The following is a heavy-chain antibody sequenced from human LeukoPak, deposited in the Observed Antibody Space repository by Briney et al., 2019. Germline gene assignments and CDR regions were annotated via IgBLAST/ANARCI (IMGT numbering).Heavy chain of an antibody. D-gene: IGHD5-18*01. CDR2: ISSSSTTI. CDR1: GFTFSSYS. CDR3: ARAVARGYNYGLDY. Sequence: PGGSLRLSCAASGFTFSSYSMMWVRQAPGKGLEWVSYISSSSTTIYYADSVKGRFTISRDNDKNSVYLQMNRLRAEDTAVYYCARAVARGYNYGLDYWGQGTLVTVSS. V-gene: IGHV3-48*01. J-gene: IGHJ4*02.